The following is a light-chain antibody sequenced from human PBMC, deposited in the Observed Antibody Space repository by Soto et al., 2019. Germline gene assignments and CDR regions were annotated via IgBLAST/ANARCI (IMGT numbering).Light chain of an antibody. J-gene: IGLJ1*01. CDR3: SSFTNTYSYV. V-gene: IGLV2-14*01. CDR1: SGDVGAYNY. Sequence: QSVLTQPASVSGSPGQSITISCTGTSGDVGAYNYVSWYQQHPGKAPRLMIYDVSNRPSGASNRFSGSKSGNTASLTISRLQAEDEADYYCSSFTNTYSYVFGTGTKVTVL. CDR2: DVS.